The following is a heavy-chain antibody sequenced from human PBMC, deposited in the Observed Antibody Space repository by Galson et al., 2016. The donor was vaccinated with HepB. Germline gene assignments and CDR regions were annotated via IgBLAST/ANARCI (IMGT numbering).Heavy chain of an antibody. CDR3: KRRWLRSDDY. D-gene: IGHD4-23*01. V-gene: IGHV3-48*03. CDR1: GFTFSTHE. CDR2: ITWSGTIV. Sequence: SLRLSCAASGFTFSTHEMNWVRQAPGKGLEWVSFITWSGTIVHYAESVKGRFTISRDNDQNLLYLQMNSLRVADTAVYYCKRRWLRSDDYWGQGTLVTVSS. J-gene: IGHJ4*02.